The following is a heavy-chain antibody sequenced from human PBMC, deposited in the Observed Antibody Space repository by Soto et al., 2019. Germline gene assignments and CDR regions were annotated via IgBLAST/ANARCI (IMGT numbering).Heavy chain of an antibody. D-gene: IGHD5-18*01. Sequence: ASVKVACKASGYRFTTHYIHWVRQAPGQGLEWMGRMNVGTGGTTYAHKFQGRVTMTRDTSIRTAYLEVSSVKSDDTAMYYCARDGTFALRGYSFGFDFWGQGTLVTVSS. J-gene: IGHJ4*02. CDR2: MNVGTGGT. CDR3: ARDGTFALRGYSFGFDF. V-gene: IGHV1-2*06. CDR1: GYRFTTHY.